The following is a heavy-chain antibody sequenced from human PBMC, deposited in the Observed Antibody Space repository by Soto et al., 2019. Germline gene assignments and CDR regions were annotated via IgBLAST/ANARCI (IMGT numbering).Heavy chain of an antibody. CDR3: VRHPVDTPIR. V-gene: IGHV5-51*01. CDR2: IYPRDSDT. Sequence: ESLKISCKGFGYNFATSWIGWVRQMPGKGLEWMGIIYPRDSDTRYSPSFQGQVTISADKSISTTYLQWSSLKASDTAIYYCVRHPVDTPIRWGQGTLVIVSS. D-gene: IGHD5-18*01. J-gene: IGHJ4*02. CDR1: GYNFATSW.